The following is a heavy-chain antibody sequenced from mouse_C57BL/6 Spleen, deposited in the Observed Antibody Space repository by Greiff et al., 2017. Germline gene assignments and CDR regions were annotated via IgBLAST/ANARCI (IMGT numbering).Heavy chain of an antibody. J-gene: IGHJ1*03. V-gene: IGHV1-76*01. CDR3: ARLYSNYGYFDV. CDR2: IYPGSGNT. Sequence: VQLQQSGAELVRPGASVKLSCKASGYTFTDYYINWVKQRPGQGLEWIARIYPGSGNTYYNEKFKGKATLTAEKSSSTAYMQLSSLTSEDSAVYFCARLYSNYGYFDVWGTGTTVTVSS. D-gene: IGHD2-5*01. CDR1: GYTFTDYY.